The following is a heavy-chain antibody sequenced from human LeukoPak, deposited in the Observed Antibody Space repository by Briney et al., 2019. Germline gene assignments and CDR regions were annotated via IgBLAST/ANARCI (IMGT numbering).Heavy chain of an antibody. D-gene: IGHD6-13*01. CDR3: ARVGSSWYALDP. CDR2: INPSGGST. CDR1: GYTFTSYY. V-gene: IGHV1-46*01. Sequence: ASVKVSCKASGYTFTSYYMHWVRQAPGQGLEWMGIINPSGGSTSYAQKFQGRVTMTRDMSTSTVYMELSSLRSEDTAVYYCARVGSSWYALDPWGQGTLATVSS. J-gene: IGHJ5*02.